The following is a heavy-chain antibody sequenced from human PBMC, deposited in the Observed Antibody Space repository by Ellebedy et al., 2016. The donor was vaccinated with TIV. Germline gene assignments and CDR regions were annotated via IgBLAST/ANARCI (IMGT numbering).Heavy chain of an antibody. J-gene: IGHJ5*01. Sequence: ESLKISCAASGFPFSRDAMTWVRQAPGKGLEWISAISGSGGSTYYADSVKGRFTISRDNSKNTLYLQMNRLRAEDTAVYYCATPASAVAGDWFDSWGQGTLVTVSS. CDR2: ISGSGGST. CDR1: GFPFSRDA. CDR3: ATPASAVAGDWFDS. D-gene: IGHD6-19*01. V-gene: IGHV3-23*01.